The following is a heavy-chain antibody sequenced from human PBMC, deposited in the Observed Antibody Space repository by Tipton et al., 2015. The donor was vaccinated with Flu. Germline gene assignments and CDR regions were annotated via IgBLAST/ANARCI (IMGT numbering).Heavy chain of an antibody. D-gene: IGHD6-19*01. CDR1: GFAFSGYG. V-gene: IGHV3-30*02. Sequence: QLVQSGGRAVQPGRSPRLSCGASGFAFSGYGMHWVRQAPGKGLEWVAFIRHDESDKYYSDSVKGRFTISRDNSKHALYLLISSLRAEDTAVYYCAKDGWDTSGWYPFDYWGQGTLVTVSS. CDR3: AKDGWDTSGWYPFDY. CDR2: IRHDESDK. J-gene: IGHJ4*02.